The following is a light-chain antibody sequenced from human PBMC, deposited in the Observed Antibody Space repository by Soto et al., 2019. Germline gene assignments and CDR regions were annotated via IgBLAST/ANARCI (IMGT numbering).Light chain of an antibody. Sequence: DIVMSQSPLSLAVTLGELASISCRSSQSPLHSNGNTYLDWYLQKPGQSPQLLIYSVSFRASGVPDRFSGSGSDTDFTLKINRVEAEDVGVYYCMNAVQTLTFGGGTRVEIK. V-gene: IGKV2-28*01. CDR3: MNAVQTLT. CDR2: SVS. J-gene: IGKJ4*01. CDR1: QSPLHSNGNTY.